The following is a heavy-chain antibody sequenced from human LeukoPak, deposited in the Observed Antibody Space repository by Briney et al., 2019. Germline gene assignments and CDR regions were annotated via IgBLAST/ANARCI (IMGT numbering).Heavy chain of an antibody. CDR2: INPSGGST. Sequence: ASVKVSCKASGYTFTSYYMHWVRQAPGRGLEWMGIINPSGGSTSYAQKFQGRVTMTRDTSTSTVYMELSSLRSEDTAVYYCARDHTPPDYYDSSGYYRLAYVYWGQGTLVTVSS. D-gene: IGHD3-22*01. V-gene: IGHV1-46*01. CDR3: ARDHTPPDYYDSSGYYRLAYVY. J-gene: IGHJ4*02. CDR1: GYTFTSYY.